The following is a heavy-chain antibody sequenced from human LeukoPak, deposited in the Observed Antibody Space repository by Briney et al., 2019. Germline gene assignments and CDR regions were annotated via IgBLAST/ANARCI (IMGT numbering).Heavy chain of an antibody. CDR2: IYYSGST. V-gene: IGHV4-59*08. Sequence: SETLSLTCTVSGGSISSYYWSWIRQPPGKGLEWIGYIYYSGSTNYNPSLKSRVTISVDTSKNQFSLKLSSVTAADTAVYYCARQPYYCYGMDVWGQGTTVTVSS. CDR3: ARQPYYCYGMDV. J-gene: IGHJ6*02. CDR1: GGSISSYY.